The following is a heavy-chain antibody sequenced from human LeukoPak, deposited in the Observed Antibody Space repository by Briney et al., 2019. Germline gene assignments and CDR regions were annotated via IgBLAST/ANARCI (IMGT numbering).Heavy chain of an antibody. Sequence: GASVKVSCKASGGTFSSYAISWVRQAPGQGLEWMGRIIPILRIANYAQKFQGRVTITADKSTSTAYMELSSLRSEDTAVYYCARDPTYYYDSSGYYYPRAFDIWGQGTMVTVSS. D-gene: IGHD3-22*01. CDR3: ARDPTYYYDSSGYYYPRAFDI. CDR2: IIPILRIA. CDR1: GGTFSSYA. J-gene: IGHJ3*02. V-gene: IGHV1-69*04.